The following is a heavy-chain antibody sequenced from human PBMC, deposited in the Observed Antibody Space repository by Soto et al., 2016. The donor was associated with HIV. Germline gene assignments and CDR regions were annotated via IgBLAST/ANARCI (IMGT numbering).Heavy chain of an antibody. V-gene: IGHV1-18*01. CDR1: GPSFPTFH. CDR2: ISAYNGNT. J-gene: IGHJ2*01. CDR3: ARVTKDIVVVVAATTYWYFDL. Sequence: QVQLVQSGPELKEPGASVKVSCKISGPSFPTFHIHWVREAPGQGLEWMGWISAYNGNTNYAQKLQGRVTMTTDTSTSTAYMELRSLRSDDTAVYYCARVTKDIVVVVAATTYWYFDLWGRGTLVTVSS. D-gene: IGHD2-15*01.